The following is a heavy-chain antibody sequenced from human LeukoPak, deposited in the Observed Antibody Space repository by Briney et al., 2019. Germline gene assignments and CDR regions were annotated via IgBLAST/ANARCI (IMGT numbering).Heavy chain of an antibody. CDR3: ARVDTAMVVFDD. CDR1: GYTFTSYA. CDR2: INAGNGNT. V-gene: IGHV1-3*01. D-gene: IGHD5-18*01. J-gene: IGHJ4*02. Sequence: ASVRVSCKASGYTFTSYAMHWVRQAPGQRLEWMGWINAGNGNTKYSQKFQGRVTITRDTSASTAYMELSSLRSEDTAVYYCARVDTAMVVFDDRGQGTLVTVSS.